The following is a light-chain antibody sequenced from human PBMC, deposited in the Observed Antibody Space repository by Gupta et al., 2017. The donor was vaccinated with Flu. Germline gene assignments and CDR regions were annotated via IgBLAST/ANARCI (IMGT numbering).Light chain of an antibody. Sequence: QAMLTQPASLSASPGSSASLTSTLRSGINVGTYTIYWYQQKPGSPPQYLLRYKADADNQQGSGVPSRFSGSKAASATAGSFIMSGLQSEDESYSDCMIWHRRAYVVFGGGTKLTV. J-gene: IGLJ2*01. CDR1: SGINVGTYT. V-gene: IGLV5-45*01. CDR3: MIWHRRAYVV. CDR2: YKADADN.